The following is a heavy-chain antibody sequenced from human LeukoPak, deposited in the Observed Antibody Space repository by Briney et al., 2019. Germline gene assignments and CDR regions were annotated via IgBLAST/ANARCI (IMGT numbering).Heavy chain of an antibody. CDR1: GFTFSSYG. CDR3: ARDYDFGY. V-gene: IGHV3-30*03. Sequence: GGSLRLSCAASGFTFSSYGMHWVRQAPGKGLEWVAVISYDGSNKYYADSVKGRFTISRDNSKNTLYLQMNSLRAEDTAVYYCARDYDFGYWGQGTLVTVPS. J-gene: IGHJ4*02. CDR2: ISYDGSNK. D-gene: IGHD5-12*01.